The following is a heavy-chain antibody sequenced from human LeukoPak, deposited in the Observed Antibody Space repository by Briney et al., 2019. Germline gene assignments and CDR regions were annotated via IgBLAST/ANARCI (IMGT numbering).Heavy chain of an antibody. Sequence: SETLSLTCTVSGGSISSTSDHWGWIRQPPGKGLEWIGSIYYSGSTYYNPSLKSRVTISVDTSKNQFSLKLSSVTAADTAVYYCASLAVEYCSSTSCPLYYYYYYMDVWGKGTTVTISS. J-gene: IGHJ6*03. D-gene: IGHD2-2*01. V-gene: IGHV4-39*01. CDR3: ASLAVEYCSSTSCPLYYYYYYMDV. CDR1: GGSISSTSDH. CDR2: IYYSGST.